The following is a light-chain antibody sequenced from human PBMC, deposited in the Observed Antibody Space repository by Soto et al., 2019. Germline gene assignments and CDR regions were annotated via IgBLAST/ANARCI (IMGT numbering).Light chain of an antibody. CDR1: SSDVGSDYNY. CDR2: DVS. J-gene: IGLJ1*01. CDR3: CSYTSISTYV. V-gene: IGLV2-14*03. Sequence: QSALTQPASVSGSPGQSIAISCTVTSSDVGSDYNYVSWYQQHPGKAPKLMVYDVSTRPSGVSNRFSGSKSGTTASLTISGLQAEDEADYYCCSYTSISTYVFGTGTKVTVL.